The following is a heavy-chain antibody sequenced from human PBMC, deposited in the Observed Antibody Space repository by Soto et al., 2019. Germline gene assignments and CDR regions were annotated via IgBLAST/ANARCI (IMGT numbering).Heavy chain of an antibody. Sequence: GGSLRLSCAASGFTFSSYSMNWVRQAPGKGLEWVSYISSSSSTIYYADSVKGRFTISRDNAKNSLYLQMNSLRAEDTAVYYCARDGKNPKVYARPHNYYMDVWGKGTTVTVSS. CDR2: ISSSSSTI. CDR1: GFTFSSYS. D-gene: IGHD2-8*01. J-gene: IGHJ6*03. V-gene: IGHV3-48*01. CDR3: ARDGKNPKVYARPHNYYMDV.